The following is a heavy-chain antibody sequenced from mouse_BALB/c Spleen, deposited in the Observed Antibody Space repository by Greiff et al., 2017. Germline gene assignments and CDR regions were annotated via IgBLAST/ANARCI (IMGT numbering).Heavy chain of an antibody. CDR1: GDSITSGY. V-gene: IGHV3-8*02. D-gene: IGHD2-4*01. Sequence: EVQLQESGPSLVKPSQTLSLTCSVTGDSITSGYWNWIRKFPGNKLEYMGYISYSGSTYYNPSLKSRISITRDTSKNQYYLQLNSVTTEDTATYYCARYPLSTMITGGLYAMDYWGQGTSVTVSS. CDR2: ISYSGST. J-gene: IGHJ4*01. CDR3: ARYPLSTMITGGLYAMDY.